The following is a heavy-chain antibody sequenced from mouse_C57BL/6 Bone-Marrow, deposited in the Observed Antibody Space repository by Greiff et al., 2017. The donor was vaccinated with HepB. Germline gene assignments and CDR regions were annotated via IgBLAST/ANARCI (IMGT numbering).Heavy chain of an antibody. D-gene: IGHD4-1*01. J-gene: IGHJ4*01. CDR1: GYAFSSYW. CDR3: ARKGLGLYYAMDY. CDR2: IYPGDGDT. V-gene: IGHV1-80*01. Sequence: VQLQQSGAELVKPGASVKISCKASGYAFSSYWMNWVKQRPGKGLEWIGQIYPGDGDTNYNGKFKGKATLTADKSSSTAYMQLSSLTSEDSAVYFCARKGLGLYYAMDYWGQGTSVTVSS.